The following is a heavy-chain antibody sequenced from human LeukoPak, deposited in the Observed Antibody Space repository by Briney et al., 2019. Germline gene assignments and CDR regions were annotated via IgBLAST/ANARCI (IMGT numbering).Heavy chain of an antibody. Sequence: SETLSLTCTVSGGSISSGGYYWSWIRQHPGKGLEWIGYIYYSGSTYYNPSLKSRVTISVDTSKNQFSLKLSSVTAADTAVYYCARVKGLGDPLQDYYYGMDVWGQGTTVTVSS. CDR1: GGSISSGGYY. CDR2: IYYSGST. V-gene: IGHV4-31*03. CDR3: ARVKGLGDPLQDYYYGMDV. J-gene: IGHJ6*02. D-gene: IGHD4-17*01.